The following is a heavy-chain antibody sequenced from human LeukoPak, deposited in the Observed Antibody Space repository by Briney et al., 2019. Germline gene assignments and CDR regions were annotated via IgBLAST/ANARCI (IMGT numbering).Heavy chain of an antibody. D-gene: IGHD5-24*01. J-gene: IGHJ4*02. Sequence: GRSLRLSCAASGFTFSSYGMLWVRQAPGKGLEWVAVIWYDGSNKYYADSVKGRFTISRDNSKNTLYLQMNSLRAEDTAVYYCAREEMATMRFDYWGQGTLVTVSS. CDR3: AREEMATMRFDY. CDR2: IWYDGSNK. V-gene: IGHV3-33*01. CDR1: GFTFSSYG.